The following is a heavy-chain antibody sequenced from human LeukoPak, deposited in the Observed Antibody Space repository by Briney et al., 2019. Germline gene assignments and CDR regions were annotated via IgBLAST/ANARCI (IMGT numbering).Heavy chain of an antibody. CDR3: ARVRYRLAETYTYY. J-gene: IGHJ4*02. Sequence: SVKGSCKTSGGTFSNSTINWVRQAPGQGLEWMGGIIPMSETTNYAQKFQGRDSMTADQSTTTVYLELSSLRSEDTAVYYCARVRYRLAETYTYYWGQGTLVTVSS. V-gene: IGHV1-69*13. CDR2: IIPMSETT. D-gene: IGHD3-16*01. CDR1: GGTFSNST.